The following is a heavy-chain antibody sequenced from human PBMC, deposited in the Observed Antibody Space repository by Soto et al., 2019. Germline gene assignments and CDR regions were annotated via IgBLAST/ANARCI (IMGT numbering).Heavy chain of an antibody. CDR2: IYYSGST. CDR1: GGSISGGYY. J-gene: IGHJ4*02. Sequence: QVQLRESGPRLVKPSETLSLTCTVSGGSISGGYYWTWLRQHPGKGLEWIGYIYYSGSTYYNPSLKSRSTISVDTSKNQFSLSLSSVTAADTALYYCARLGGVDGALWFDYWGQGILVTVSS. V-gene: IGHV4-31*03. CDR3: ARLGGVDGALWFDY. D-gene: IGHD1-26*01.